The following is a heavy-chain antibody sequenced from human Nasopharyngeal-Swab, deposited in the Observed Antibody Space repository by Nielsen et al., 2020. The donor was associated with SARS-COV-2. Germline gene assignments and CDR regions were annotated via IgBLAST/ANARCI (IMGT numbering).Heavy chain of an antibody. D-gene: IGHD5-12*01. CDR1: GYTFTSYG. CDR3: ARDIVFSGYDLTAYSHYGMDV. CDR2: ISAYNGNT. Sequence: ASVNVSCKASGYTFTSYGISWVRQAPGQGLEWMGWISAYNGNTNYAQKLQGRVTMTTDTSTSTAYMELRSLRSDDTAVYYCARDIVFSGYDLTAYSHYGMDVWGQGTTVTVSS. V-gene: IGHV1-18*01. J-gene: IGHJ6*02.